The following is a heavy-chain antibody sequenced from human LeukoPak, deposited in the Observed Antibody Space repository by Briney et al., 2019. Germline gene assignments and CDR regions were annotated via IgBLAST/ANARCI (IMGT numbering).Heavy chain of an antibody. V-gene: IGHV3-30*03. CDR3: ARRYGGLDP. Sequence: GRSLRLSCAASGFTFSSYGMHWVRQAPGKGLEWVAVISYDGSNKYYADSVKGRCTISRDNAKNSLYLQMNSLRAEDTAVYYCARRYGGLDPWGQGTLVTVSS. CDR1: GFTFSSYG. CDR2: ISYDGSNK. J-gene: IGHJ5*02. D-gene: IGHD4-17*01.